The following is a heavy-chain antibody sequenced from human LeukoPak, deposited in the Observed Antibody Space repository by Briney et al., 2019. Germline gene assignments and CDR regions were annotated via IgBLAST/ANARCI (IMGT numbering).Heavy chain of an antibody. V-gene: IGHV3-21*01. J-gene: IGHJ4*02. CDR2: ISSSSNYI. D-gene: IGHD3-3*01. Sequence: GGSLRLSCATSGFTFNNYCMNWVRQAPGKGLEWVSSISSSSNYIYYADSVKGRFTISRDSAKNSLYLQMNSLRAEDTAVYYCARDLTDDFWSGYHFDYWGQGTLVTVSS. CDR3: ARDLTDDFWSGYHFDY. CDR1: GFTFNNYC.